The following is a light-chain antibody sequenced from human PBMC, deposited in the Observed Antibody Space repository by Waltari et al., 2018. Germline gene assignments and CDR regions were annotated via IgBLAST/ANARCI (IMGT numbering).Light chain of an antibody. CDR2: DVS. CDR3: SSQSSNDVVL. J-gene: IGLJ2*01. V-gene: IGLV2-14*01. Sequence: QSALTQPASVSGSPGQSVTISCAGTSNDVGGYNSVSWYQEHPGQAPIVIIYDVSAQPSGVSDRFSGSKSGNTASLTISGLQAEDEADYYCSSQSSNDVVLFGGGTKLTVL. CDR1: SNDVGGYNS.